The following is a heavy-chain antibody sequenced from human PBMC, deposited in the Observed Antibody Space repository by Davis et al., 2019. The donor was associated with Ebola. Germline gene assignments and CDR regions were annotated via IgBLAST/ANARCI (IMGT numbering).Heavy chain of an antibody. CDR1: GFTFRNYA. CDR2: IDGPTTNT. Sequence: PGGSLRLSCAASGFTFRNYAMMWVRRAPGKGLEWVSTIDGPTTNTHYGDSVKGRFTISRDNSKNTLFLQMDSLRPEDTAMYYCSSWVSSHFDFWGRGTLVTVSS. D-gene: IGHD6-13*01. J-gene: IGHJ4*02. CDR3: SSWVSSHFDF. V-gene: IGHV3-23*05.